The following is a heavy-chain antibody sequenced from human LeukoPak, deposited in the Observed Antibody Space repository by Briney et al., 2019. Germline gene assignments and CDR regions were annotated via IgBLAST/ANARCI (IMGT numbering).Heavy chain of an antibody. CDR3: AEGDCASGSCYFDD. D-gene: IGHD2-8*01. V-gene: IGHV3-23*01. CDR1: GFTLSKHP. CDR2: LSDTGDSR. Sequence: GGSLRLSCAASGFTLSKHPMYWVRQAPGKGLEWVSSLSDTGDSRHYADSVKGRFTISRDSARSALYWQMNSLRAEDTAVYYCAEGDCASGSCYFDDWGQGSQVSVSS. J-gene: IGHJ4*02.